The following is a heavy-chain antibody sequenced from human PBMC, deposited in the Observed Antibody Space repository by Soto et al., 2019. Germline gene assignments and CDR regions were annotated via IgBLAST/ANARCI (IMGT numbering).Heavy chain of an antibody. CDR3: AKDLYGYSGYDLYRKYYFDY. Sequence: GGSLRLSCAASGFTFSSYGMHWVRQAPGKGLGWVAVISYDGSNKYYADSVKGRFTISRDNSKNTLYLQMNSLRAEDTAVYYCAKDLYGYSGYDLYRKYYFDYWGQATLVTVSS. CDR2: ISYDGSNK. CDR1: GFTFSSYG. V-gene: IGHV3-30*18. J-gene: IGHJ4*02. D-gene: IGHD5-12*01.